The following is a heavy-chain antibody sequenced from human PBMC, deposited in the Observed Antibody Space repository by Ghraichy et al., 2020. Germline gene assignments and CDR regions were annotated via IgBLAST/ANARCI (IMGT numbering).Heavy chain of an antibody. J-gene: IGHJ5*02. Sequence: ASVKVSCKASGYTFTSYGISWVRQAPGQGLEWMGWISAYNGNTNYAQKLQGRVTMTTDTSTSTAYMELRSLRSDDTAVYYCARLETLYSSSSGWFDPWGQGTLVTVSS. CDR2: ISAYNGNT. CDR3: ARLETLYSSSSGWFDP. V-gene: IGHV1-18*04. D-gene: IGHD6-6*01. CDR1: GYTFTSYG.